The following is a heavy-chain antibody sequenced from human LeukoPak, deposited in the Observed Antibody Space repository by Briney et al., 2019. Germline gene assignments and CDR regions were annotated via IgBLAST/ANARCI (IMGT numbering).Heavy chain of an antibody. D-gene: IGHD3-22*01. CDR3: ARDPAYDSGGYWWDFDY. Sequence: ASVKVSCKASGYTFTGYYIHWVRQAPGQGLEWMGWISPNSGDTKYAQKFQGRVTMTRDTSISTIYMELSRLRSDDTAVYYCARDPAYDSGGYWWDFDYWGQGTLVTVSS. V-gene: IGHV1-2*02. CDR2: ISPNSGDT. CDR1: GYTFTGYY. J-gene: IGHJ4*02.